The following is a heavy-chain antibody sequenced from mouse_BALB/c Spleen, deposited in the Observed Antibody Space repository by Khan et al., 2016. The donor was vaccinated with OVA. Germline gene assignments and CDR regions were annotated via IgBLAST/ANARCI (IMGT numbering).Heavy chain of an antibody. CDR1: GFSLTDYA. CDR3: ARGPPYCSMDY. Sequence: QVQLKESGPGLVAPSQSLSITCTVSGFSLTDYAVSWIRQPPGKGLEWLGVIWVSGSKYYNSVLKPRLSISKDNSKSQVFLKMNSLQTDDTAMYFCARGPPYCSMDYWGQGTSVTVSS. V-gene: IGHV2-6-5*01. CDR2: IWVSGSK. J-gene: IGHJ4*01.